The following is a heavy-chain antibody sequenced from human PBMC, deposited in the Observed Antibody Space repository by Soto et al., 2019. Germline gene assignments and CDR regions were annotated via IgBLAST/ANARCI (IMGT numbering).Heavy chain of an antibody. CDR3: ASATYGSGSYYKAYYYYMDV. CDR2: SYSGGRT. J-gene: IGHJ6*03. Sequence: EVQLVESGGGLVQPGGSLRLSCAASGFTVSSNYMSWVRQAPGKGLEWVSVSYSGGRTYYADSVKGRFTISRHNSKNTLYLQMNSLRAEDTAVYYCASATYGSGSYYKAYYYYMDVWGKGTTVTVSS. V-gene: IGHV3-53*04. CDR1: GFTVSSNY. D-gene: IGHD3-10*01.